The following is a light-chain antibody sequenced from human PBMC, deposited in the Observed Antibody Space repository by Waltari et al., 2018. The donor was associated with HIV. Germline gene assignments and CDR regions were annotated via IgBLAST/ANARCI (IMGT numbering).Light chain of an antibody. V-gene: IGLV7-46*01. Sequence: QTVVTQEPSLTVAPGGTVTLPCASSAGDVTSEHYPSWFQLTPGQPPRTLIYDTSDRHSSTPARFSGSLLGGKAALTLSGAQPDDEADYFCLLAFRGPRVFGEGTRLTVL. J-gene: IGLJ2*01. CDR2: DTS. CDR1: AGDVTSEHY. CDR3: LLAFRGPRV.